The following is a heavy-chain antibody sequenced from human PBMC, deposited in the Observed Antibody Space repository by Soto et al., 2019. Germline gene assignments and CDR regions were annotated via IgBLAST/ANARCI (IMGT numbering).Heavy chain of an antibody. CDR3: ARGGNYVFDY. CDR2: VYSSGGT. V-gene: IGHV4-4*07. D-gene: IGHD1-26*01. J-gene: IGHJ4*02. Sequence: SETLSLTCTVSGGSMSGFYWTWIRQPAGKGLEWIGRVYSSGGTHYSPSLKSRVTISLDTSKNQFSLRLLSVTDADTAVYYCARGGNYVFDYWGQGTLVTVSS. CDR1: GGSMSGFY.